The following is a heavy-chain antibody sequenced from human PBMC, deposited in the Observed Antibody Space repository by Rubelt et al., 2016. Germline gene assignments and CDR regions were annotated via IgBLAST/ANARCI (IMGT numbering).Heavy chain of an antibody. CDR2: ITHSGST. J-gene: IGHJ4*02. V-gene: IGHV4-34*01. Sequence: QVPLQQWGTGLLKHSETLSRTCAVYGGSFSNYYWNWIRQLLGKGLEWIGEITHSGSTNYNPSLKSRVTMAVDTSNNQFSLNMKAVTAADTSVVYCARGRTRYYYDSSGYYYFDYWGQGTLVTVSS. D-gene: IGHD3-22*01. CDR1: GGSFSNYY. CDR3: ARGRTRYYYDSSGYYYFDY.